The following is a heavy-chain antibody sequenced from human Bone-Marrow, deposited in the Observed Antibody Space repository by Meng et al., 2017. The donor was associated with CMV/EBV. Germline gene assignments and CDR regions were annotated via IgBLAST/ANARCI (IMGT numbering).Heavy chain of an antibody. CDR1: GFTFDDHG. CDR3: ARGSGSDFREFYQN. J-gene: IGHJ1*01. D-gene: IGHD3-3*01. V-gene: IGHV3-20*04. Sequence: GGSLRLSCAASGFTFDDHGMAWARQVPGKGLEWVSGINWSGTSTGYADSVKGRVTISRDNAKNSVFLQMTSLRAEDSALYFCARGSGSDFREFYQNWGEGTLVTVSS. CDR2: INWSGTST.